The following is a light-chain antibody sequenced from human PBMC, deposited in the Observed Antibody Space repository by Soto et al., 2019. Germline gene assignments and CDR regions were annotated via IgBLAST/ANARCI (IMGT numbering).Light chain of an antibody. CDR1: SSNIGGNT. CDR3: AVWDDSLDGHAV. Sequence: SVLTQPTSASGTPGQRVTISCSGSSSNIGGNTVRWYQHLPGTAPRLLIYNNIQWPSGVPDRFSGSQSGTSASLAISGLQSEDEADYYCAVWDDSLDGHAVFGGGTQLTVL. J-gene: IGLJ7*01. V-gene: IGLV1-44*01. CDR2: NNI.